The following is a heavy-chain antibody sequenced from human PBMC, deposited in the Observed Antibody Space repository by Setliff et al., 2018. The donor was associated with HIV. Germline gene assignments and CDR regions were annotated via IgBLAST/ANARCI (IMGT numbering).Heavy chain of an antibody. Sequence: SETPSLTCTVSGASIGSGHSYWSWIRQHPGKGLEWIGNIYYNGSSYHNPSLKSRVTISVDTSKNQFSLKLSSVTAADTAVYYCARGVAAAGLWGQGTLVTVSS. V-gene: IGHV4-31*03. J-gene: IGHJ4*02. CDR3: ARGVAAAGL. CDR1: GASIGSGHSY. D-gene: IGHD6-13*01. CDR2: IYYNGSS.